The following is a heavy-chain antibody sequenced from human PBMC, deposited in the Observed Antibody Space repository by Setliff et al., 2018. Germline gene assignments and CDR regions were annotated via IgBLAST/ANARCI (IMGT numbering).Heavy chain of an antibody. V-gene: IGHV3-30*02. CDR1: GFTFSTYG. CDR2: IRYDGNVK. J-gene: IGHJ4*02. D-gene: IGHD1-26*01. Sequence: PGGSLRLSCAASGFTFSTYGMQWVRQAPGKGLEWLALIRYDGNVKYHADSVKGRFTISRYNVKKMLYLQMDSLRTEDTAVYYCTREHTPWVGASHHDCWGQGTQVTVSS. CDR3: TREHTPWVGASHHDC.